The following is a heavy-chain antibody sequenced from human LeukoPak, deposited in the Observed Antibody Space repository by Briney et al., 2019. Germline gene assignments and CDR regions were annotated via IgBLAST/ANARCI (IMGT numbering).Heavy chain of an antibody. J-gene: IGHJ4*02. CDR3: ASSEVDTAMVTEPFDY. D-gene: IGHD5-18*01. V-gene: IGHV3-53*01. CDR2: IYSDNT. CDR1: GFTVSSNS. Sequence: SGGSLRLSCTVSGFTVSSNSMSWVRQAPGKGLEWVSFIYSDNTHYSDSVKGRFTISRDNAKNSLYLQMNSLRAEDTAVYYCASSEVDTAMVTEPFDYWGQGTLVTVSS.